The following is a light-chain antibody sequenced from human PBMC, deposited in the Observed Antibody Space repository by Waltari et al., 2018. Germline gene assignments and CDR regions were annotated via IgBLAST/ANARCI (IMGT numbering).Light chain of an antibody. V-gene: IGKV3-11*01. J-gene: IGKJ1*01. Sequence: EIVLTQSPGTPSLSPGERATLSCRASQSVSSYLAWYQQKPGQAPRLLIYDASNRATGIPARFSGSGSGTDFTLTISSLEPEDFAVYYCQQRSNWPPTFGQGTKVEIK. CDR2: DAS. CDR3: QQRSNWPPT. CDR1: QSVSSY.